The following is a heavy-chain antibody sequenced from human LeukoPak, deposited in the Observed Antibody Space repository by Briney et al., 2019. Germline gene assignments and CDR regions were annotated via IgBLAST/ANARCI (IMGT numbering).Heavy chain of an antibody. CDR2: IYYSGST. D-gene: IGHD3-16*01. Sequence: SETLSLTCTVSGGSISSYYWSWIRQPPGKGLEWIGYIYYSGSTNYNPSLKSRVTISVDTSKNQFSLKLSSVTAADTAVYYCATLGRVASPDYWGQGTLVTVSS. CDR1: GGSISSYY. J-gene: IGHJ4*02. V-gene: IGHV4-59*08. CDR3: ATLGRVASPDY.